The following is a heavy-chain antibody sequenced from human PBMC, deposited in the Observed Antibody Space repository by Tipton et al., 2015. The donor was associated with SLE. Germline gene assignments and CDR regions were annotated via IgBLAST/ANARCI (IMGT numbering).Heavy chain of an antibody. V-gene: IGHV1-46*01. J-gene: IGHJ4*02. CDR1: GYTFTNSH. Sequence: QSGAEVKKPGASVTVSCMASGYTFTNSHIHWVRQAPGQGPEWMGMINPSGGGTRYAQKVEGRVTMTRDTSTSTVHMELSSLRPDDTAVYYCARTADWAFDNWGQGTQVTVSS. D-gene: IGHD3/OR15-3a*01. CDR3: ARTADWAFDN. CDR2: INPSGGGT.